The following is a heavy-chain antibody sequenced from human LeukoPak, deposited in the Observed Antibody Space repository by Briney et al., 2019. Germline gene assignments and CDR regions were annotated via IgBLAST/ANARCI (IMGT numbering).Heavy chain of an antibody. CDR3: ASTGNVEMATIFDY. J-gene: IGHJ4*02. D-gene: IGHD5-24*01. Sequence: SETLSLTCTVSGGSISSSSYYWGWIRQPPGKGLEWIGSIYYSGSTYYNPSLKSRVTISVDTSKNHFPLKLSSVTAADTAVYYCASTGNVEMATIFDYRGQGTLVTVSS. V-gene: IGHV4-39*02. CDR2: IYYSGST. CDR1: GGSISSSSYY.